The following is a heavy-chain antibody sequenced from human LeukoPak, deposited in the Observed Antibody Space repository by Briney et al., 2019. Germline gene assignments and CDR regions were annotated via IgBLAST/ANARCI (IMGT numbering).Heavy chain of an antibody. CDR3: ARGVVIAGFDY. J-gene: IGHJ4*02. Sequence: SETLSLTCAVSGYSISSGYYWGWIRQPPGKGLEWIGNIYHSGSTYYNPSLKSRVTISVDTSKNQFSLKLSSVTAADTAVYYCARGVVIAGFDYWGQGTLVTVSS. V-gene: IGHV4-38-2*01. D-gene: IGHD6-13*01. CDR1: GYSISSGYY. CDR2: IYHSGST.